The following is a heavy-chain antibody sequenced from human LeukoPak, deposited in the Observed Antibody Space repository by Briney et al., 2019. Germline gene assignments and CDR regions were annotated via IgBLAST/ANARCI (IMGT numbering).Heavy chain of an antibody. J-gene: IGHJ4*02. CDR3: ARDYWWNYDY. D-gene: IGHD1-7*01. V-gene: IGHV3-7*01. CDR2: IKQDGSEK. CDR1: GFTFSSYW. Sequence: GGSLRLSCAASGFTFSSYWMSWVRQAPGKGLEWVANIKQDGSEKYYVDSVKGRFTISRDNSKNTIYLQMGSLRAEDTAIYYCARDYWWNYDYWGQGTLVTVPS.